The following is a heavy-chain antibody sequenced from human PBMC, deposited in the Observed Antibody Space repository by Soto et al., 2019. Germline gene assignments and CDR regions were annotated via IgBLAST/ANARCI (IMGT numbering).Heavy chain of an antibody. D-gene: IGHD2-2*01. J-gene: IGHJ4*02. CDR1: GYTSTTYD. CDR2: MTPHSGKT. Sequence: QVQLVQSGAEVKKPGTSVKVSCKASGYTSTTYDINWVRQAPGQGLEWMGWMTPHSGKTGYAPKFQGRVTMTRDTSISTAYMELSSLRSEDTAVYFCARGWEVPAATFDSWGQGTLVTVSS. CDR3: ARGWEVPAATFDS. V-gene: IGHV1-8*01.